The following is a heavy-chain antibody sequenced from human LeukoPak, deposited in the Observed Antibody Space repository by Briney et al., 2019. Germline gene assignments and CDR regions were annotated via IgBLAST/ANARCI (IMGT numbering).Heavy chain of an antibody. V-gene: IGHV3-7*01. D-gene: IGHD6-6*01. Sequence: GGSLRLSCAASGFTFSSYWMSWVRQAPGKGLEWVANIKQDGSEKYYVDSVKGRFTVSRDNAKNSLFLQMNSLRVEDTAVYYCARDLRRVSDYWGQGTLVTVSS. CDR2: IKQDGSEK. J-gene: IGHJ4*02. CDR3: ARDLRRVSDY. CDR1: GFTFSSYW.